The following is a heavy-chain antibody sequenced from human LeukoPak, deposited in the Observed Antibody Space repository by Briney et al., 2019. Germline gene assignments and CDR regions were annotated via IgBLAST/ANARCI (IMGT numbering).Heavy chain of an antibody. CDR1: GFTFSSYW. V-gene: IGHV3-7*04. J-gene: IGHJ4*02. CDR3: VRAIGAYASY. CDR2: IKEDGSEK. D-gene: IGHD3-10*01. Sequence: GGSLRLSCAASGFTFSSYWMHWVRQAPGKGLEWVANIKEDGSEKYYVDSVKGRFTISRDNAENSLHLQMNSLRVEDTAVYYCVRAIGAYASYWGQGTLVTVSS.